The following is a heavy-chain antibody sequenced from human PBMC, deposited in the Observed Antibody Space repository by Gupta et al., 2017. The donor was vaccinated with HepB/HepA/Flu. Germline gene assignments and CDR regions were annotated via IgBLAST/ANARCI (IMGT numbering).Heavy chain of an antibody. CDR2: IYYSGST. J-gene: IGHJ6*02. CDR3: ARTLPPDYYYGMDV. V-gene: IGHV4-39*01. CDR1: GGSISSSSYY. D-gene: IGHD2-2*01. Sequence: QLQLQESGPGLVKPSETLSLTCTVPGGSISSSSYYWGWIRQPPGKGLEWIGSIYYSGSTYYNPSLKSRVTISVDTSKNQFSLKLSSVTAADTAVYYCARTLPPDYYYGMDVWGQGTTVTVSS.